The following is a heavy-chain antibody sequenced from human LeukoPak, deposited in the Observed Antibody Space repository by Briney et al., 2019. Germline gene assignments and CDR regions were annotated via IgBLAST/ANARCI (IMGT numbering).Heavy chain of an antibody. CDR3: ARSLHRHYDILTGYYNGPFDY. CDR2: ISYEGSDK. Sequence: GGSLRLSCAASGFTFSNYGMHWVRQAPGKGLEWVAVISYEGSDKYYVHSVRGRFTISRDNSKNTLYLQMNSLRAEDTAVYYCARSLHRHYDILTGYYNGPFDYWGQGTLVTVSS. V-gene: IGHV3-30*03. D-gene: IGHD3-9*01. CDR1: GFTFSNYG. J-gene: IGHJ4*02.